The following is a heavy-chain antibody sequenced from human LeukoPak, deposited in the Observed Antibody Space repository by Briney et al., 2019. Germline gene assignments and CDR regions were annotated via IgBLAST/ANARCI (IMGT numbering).Heavy chain of an antibody. D-gene: IGHD3-16*01. Sequence: GGSLRLSCTASGFTFSTYDMNWVRQAPEKGLEWVSSISTSRDYIYYADSMRGRFTVSRDNAKNSLYLQMSSLRAEGTAVYYWARLGGTLKPVMIRSSGMDVWGQGTTVTVSS. J-gene: IGHJ6*02. CDR1: GFTFSTYD. CDR2: ISTSRDYI. CDR3: ARLGGTLKPVMIRSSGMDV. V-gene: IGHV3-21*01.